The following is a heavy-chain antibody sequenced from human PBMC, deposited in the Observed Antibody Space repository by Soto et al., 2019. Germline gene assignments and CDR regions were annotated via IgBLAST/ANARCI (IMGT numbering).Heavy chain of an antibody. Sequence: GGSLRLSCTVSGFTVSSNDMNWVRQAPGKGLEWVSVIFPDGSTYYTDSVRDRFTISRDNSKNTVYLQMNSLRAGDTAVYYCARGPTEYCSGGSCYRDGAFDIWGQGTMVTVSS. V-gene: IGHV3-66*01. CDR1: GFTVSSND. J-gene: IGHJ3*02. CDR2: IFPDGST. CDR3: ARGPTEYCSGGSCYRDGAFDI. D-gene: IGHD2-15*01.